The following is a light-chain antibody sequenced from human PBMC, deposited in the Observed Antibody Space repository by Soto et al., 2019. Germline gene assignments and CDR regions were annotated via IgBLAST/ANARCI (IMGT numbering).Light chain of an antibody. J-gene: IGLJ1*01. CDR1: SSDVGSYNL. CDR3: CSNTSSSTFPYV. V-gene: IGLV2-23*02. CDR2: EVS. Sequence: QSALTQPASVSGSPGQSITLSCTGSSSDVGSYNLVSWYQQHPGTAPKLMIFEVSKRPSGVSNRFSGSKSGNTASLTISGLHTEDEADYYCCSNTSSSTFPYVFGTGTKVTVL.